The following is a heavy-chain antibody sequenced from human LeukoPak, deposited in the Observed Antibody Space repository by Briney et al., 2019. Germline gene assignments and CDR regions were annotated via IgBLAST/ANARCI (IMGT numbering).Heavy chain of an antibody. CDR2: MNPNSGNT. J-gene: IGHJ5*02. V-gene: IGHV1-8*01. D-gene: IGHD3-10*01. Sequence: ASVKVSCKASGYTFTSYDINWVRQATGQGLEWMGWMNPNSGNTGYAQKFQGRVTMTRNTSISTAYMELSSLRSEDTAVYYCVRGWQSYYPLGPWGQGTLVTVSS. CDR1: GYTFTSYD. CDR3: VRGWQSYYPLGP.